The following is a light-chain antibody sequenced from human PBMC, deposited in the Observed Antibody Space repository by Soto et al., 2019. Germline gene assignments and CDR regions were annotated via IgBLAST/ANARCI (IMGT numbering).Light chain of an antibody. Sequence: EIVLTQSPGTLSLSPGERATLSCRASQSVSSHYLAWYQQKPGQAPRLLIYAASSRATGIPVRFSGSGYGTDFTLTISRPEPEDFAVYYRQHFSNPPSTTFGHGKRLEIK. J-gene: IGKJ5*01. CDR3: QHFSNPPSTT. V-gene: IGKV3-20*01. CDR1: QSVSSHY. CDR2: AAS.